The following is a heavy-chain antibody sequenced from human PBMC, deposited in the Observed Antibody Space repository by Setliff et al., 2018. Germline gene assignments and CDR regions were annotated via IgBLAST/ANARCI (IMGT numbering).Heavy chain of an antibody. D-gene: IGHD3-16*02. CDR1: GGSISGTSTETYL. CDR3: ARGGTYRYFDY. J-gene: IGHJ4*02. CDR2: VFFNGAA. Sequence: PSETLSLTCTVSGGSISGTSTETYLWSWIRQPPGRGLEFIGYVFFNGAAKYDPSLKSRVAISVDTSKEQFSLKLSSVTAADTAVYFCARGGTYRYFDYWGQGAQVTVSS. V-gene: IGHV4-61*01.